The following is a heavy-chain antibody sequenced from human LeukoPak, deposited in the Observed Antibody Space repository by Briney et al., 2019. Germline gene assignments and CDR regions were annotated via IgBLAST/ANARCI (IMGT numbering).Heavy chain of an antibody. V-gene: IGHV3-23*01. CDR2: ISGSGGST. Sequence: GSLLLSCAASGFTFSSYAMSWVRQAPGKGLEWVSAISGSGGSTYYADSVKGRFTISRDNSKNTLYLQMNSLGAEDTAVYYCAKNSMIVVVTPFDLWGQGTMVTVSS. CDR3: AKNSMIVVVTPFDL. CDR1: GFTFSSYA. J-gene: IGHJ3*01. D-gene: IGHD3-22*01.